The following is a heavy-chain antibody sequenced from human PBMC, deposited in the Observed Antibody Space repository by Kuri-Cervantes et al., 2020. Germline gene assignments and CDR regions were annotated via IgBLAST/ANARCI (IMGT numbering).Heavy chain of an antibody. CDR3: ARGRRGTNYYGSGSYQALDAFDI. Sequence: SETLSLTCTVSGGSISSYYWSWIRQPPGKGLEWIGYIYYSGSTNYNPSLKSRVTISVDTSKNQFSLKLSSVTAADTAVYYCARGRRGTNYYGSGSYQALDAFDIWGQGTMVTVSS. D-gene: IGHD3-10*01. CDR1: GGSISSYY. CDR2: IYYSGST. J-gene: IGHJ3*02. V-gene: IGHV4-59*12.